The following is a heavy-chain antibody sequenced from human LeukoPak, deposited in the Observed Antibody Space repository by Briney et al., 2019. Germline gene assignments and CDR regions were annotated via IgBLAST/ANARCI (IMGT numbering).Heavy chain of an antibody. J-gene: IGHJ5*02. D-gene: IGHD6-13*01. CDR1: GFTFSQYA. V-gene: IGHV3-23*01. CDR3: AKEGGSNWYGLDP. CDR2: LSGSGTRS. Sequence: PGGSLRLSCAASGFTFSQYAMTWVRQAPGKGLEWVSSLSGSGTRSYYGDSVRGRFTISRDRSKDTVYLQMNSLTAEDTAIYYCAKEGGSNWYGLDPWGQGTLVTVSS.